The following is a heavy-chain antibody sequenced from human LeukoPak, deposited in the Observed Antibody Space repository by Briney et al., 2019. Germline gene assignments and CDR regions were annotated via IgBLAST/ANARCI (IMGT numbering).Heavy chain of an antibody. Sequence: GSVKVSCKASGYTLASYDINWVRQATGQGLEWMGWMNPNSGTTGYAQKFQDRITLTRDTSISTAYMELSSLTSDDTAVYYCARDYGGNSGWFDPWGQVRPATVSS. CDR3: ARDYGGNSGWFDP. CDR1: GYTLASYD. V-gene: IGHV1-8*01. D-gene: IGHD4-23*01. J-gene: IGHJ5*02. CDR2: MNPNSGTT.